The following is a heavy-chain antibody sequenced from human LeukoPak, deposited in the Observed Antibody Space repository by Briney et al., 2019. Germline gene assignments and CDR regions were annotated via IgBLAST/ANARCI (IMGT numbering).Heavy chain of an antibody. CDR1: GFTFSSYG. D-gene: IGHD3-10*01. CDR2: IRYDGSNK. J-gene: IGHJ4*02. CDR3: AKSAEGSGSYYPDYFDY. V-gene: IGHV3-30*02. Sequence: PGGSLRLSCAASGFTFSSYGMHWVRQAPGKGLEWVAFIRYDGSNKYYADPVKGRFTISRDNSKNTLYLQMNSLRAEDTAVYYCAKSAEGSGSYYPDYFDYWGQGTLVTVSS.